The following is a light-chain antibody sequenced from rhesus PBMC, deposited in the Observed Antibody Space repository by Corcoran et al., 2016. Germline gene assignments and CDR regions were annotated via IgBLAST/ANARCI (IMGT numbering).Light chain of an antibody. V-gene: IGKV1-36*02. J-gene: IGKJ2*01. CDR2: AAS. Sequence: DIQMTQSPSSLSASVGDRVTINCRASQVIGDYLSWYQQKPGKPPKRLIYAASPLENGAPSRFSGSGSGTEFTLTISSLQPEDFATSYCLQAYNTPYIFGQGTKVDIK. CDR1: QVIGDY. CDR3: LQAYNTPYI.